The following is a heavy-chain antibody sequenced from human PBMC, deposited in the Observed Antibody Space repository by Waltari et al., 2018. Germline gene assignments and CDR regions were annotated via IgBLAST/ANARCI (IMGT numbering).Heavy chain of an antibody. CDR1: GFTLSYYS. Sequence: EMQLVESGGGLVKPGESLRLSCAASGFTLSYYSMNWVRQRPGKGREWVASISCDGRYVYYADSVKGRLTVSSDKAKNVLFLQVSSLTVEDTAVYYCARDSGGTIFGVGNWFDPWGQGTLVSVSS. V-gene: IGHV3-21*02. J-gene: IGHJ5*02. D-gene: IGHD3-3*01. CDR3: ARDSGGTIFGVGNWFDP. CDR2: ISCDGRYV.